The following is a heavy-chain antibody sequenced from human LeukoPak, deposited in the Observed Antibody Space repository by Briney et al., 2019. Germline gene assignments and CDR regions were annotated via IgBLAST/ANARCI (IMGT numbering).Heavy chain of an antibody. Sequence: SETLSLTCTVSGGSISSHYWSWIRQPPGKGLEWIGHIYYSGSTNYNPSLKSRVTISVDTSKNQFSLKLSSVTAAETAVYYCARSNGGNFDYWGQGILVTVSS. V-gene: IGHV4-59*08. CDR1: GGSISSHY. CDR3: ARSNGGNFDY. CDR2: IYYSGST. D-gene: IGHD2-15*01. J-gene: IGHJ4*02.